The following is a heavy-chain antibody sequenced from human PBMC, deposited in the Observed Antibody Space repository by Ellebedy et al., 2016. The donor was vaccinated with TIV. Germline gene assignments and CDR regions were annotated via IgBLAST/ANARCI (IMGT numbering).Heavy chain of an antibody. V-gene: IGHV3-23*01. CDR1: GFTFSSYT. Sequence: GGSLRLSXAASGFTFSSYTMRWVRQAPGKGLEWVSDISGSGGGTYYADSVKGRFTISRDNSKNTLYLQMNSLRVEDTAVYYCAKGITAAVVEGSLFDPWGQGTLVTASS. CDR2: ISGSGGGT. J-gene: IGHJ5*02. D-gene: IGHD6-13*01. CDR3: AKGITAAVVEGSLFDP.